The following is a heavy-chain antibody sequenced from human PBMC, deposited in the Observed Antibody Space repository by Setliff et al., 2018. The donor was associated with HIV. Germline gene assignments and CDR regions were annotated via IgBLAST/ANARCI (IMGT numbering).Heavy chain of an antibody. J-gene: IGHJ3*01. Sequence: PSETLSLTCTVSGDSISTDYWTWIRQPPGKGLEWIGYIYNSASTSYNPSLKSRVTISVDTSKNQFPLKLSSVTAADTAVYYCARGWGHDGFDFWGQGTMVTVSS. V-gene: IGHV4-4*09. D-gene: IGHD6-19*01. CDR3: ARGWGHDGFDF. CDR2: IYNSAST. CDR1: GDSISTDY.